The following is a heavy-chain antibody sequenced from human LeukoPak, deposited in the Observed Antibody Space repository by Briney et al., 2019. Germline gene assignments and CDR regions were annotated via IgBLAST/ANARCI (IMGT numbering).Heavy chain of an antibody. V-gene: IGHV1-2*02. CDR1: GYTFTGYY. D-gene: IGHD3-22*01. Sequence: GAPVKVSCKASGYTFTGYYMHWVRQAPGQGLEWMGWINPNSGGTNYAQKFQGRVTMTRDTSISTAYMELSRLRSDDTAVYYCARIHDSMIVVVTPFDYWGQGTLVTVSS. CDR2: INPNSGGT. CDR3: ARIHDSMIVVVTPFDY. J-gene: IGHJ4*02.